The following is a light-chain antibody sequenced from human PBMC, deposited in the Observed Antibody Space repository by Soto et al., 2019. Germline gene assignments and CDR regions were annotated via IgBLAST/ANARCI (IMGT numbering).Light chain of an antibody. CDR2: LNSDGSH. CDR3: QTWGAGIQI. V-gene: IGLV4-69*01. J-gene: IGLJ2*01. CDR1: SGHSNYV. Sequence: QLVLTQSPSASASLGASVKLTCTLSSGHSNYVIAWHQQQPEKGPRYLMKLNSDGSHSKGDGIPDRFSGSSSGAERYLTISSLQSEDEADYYCQTWGAGIQIFGGGTKLTVL.